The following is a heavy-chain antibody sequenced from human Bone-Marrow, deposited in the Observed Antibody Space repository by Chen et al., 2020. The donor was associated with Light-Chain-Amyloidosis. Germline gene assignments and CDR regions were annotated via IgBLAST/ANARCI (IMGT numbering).Heavy chain of an antibody. Sequence: EVQLVESGGGLVQPGGSLRLSCAASGFSFSSYAMSWVRQAPGKGLGWVSGISGGGGSRYYADSVKGRLTISRDNSKNTLDLQMNSLRAEDTAVYYCAKDISYDDILPDYPADAFDIWGQGTMVTVSS. V-gene: IGHV3-23*04. CDR3: AKDISYDDILPDYPADAFDI. J-gene: IGHJ3*02. D-gene: IGHD3-9*01. CDR1: GFSFSSYA. CDR2: ISGGGGSR.